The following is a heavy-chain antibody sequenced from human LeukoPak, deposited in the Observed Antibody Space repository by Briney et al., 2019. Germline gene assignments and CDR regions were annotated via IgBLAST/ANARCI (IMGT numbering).Heavy chain of an antibody. Sequence: GGSLRLSCAASGFTFSSYGMHWVRQAPGKGLEWVAFIRYDGSNKYYADSVKGRFTISRDNSKSTLYLQMNSLRTEDTALYYCANTGYCSSTSCSSDFDYWGQGTLVTVSS. CDR3: ANTGYCSSTSCSSDFDY. CDR1: GFTFSSYG. V-gene: IGHV3-30*02. D-gene: IGHD2-2*01. CDR2: IRYDGSNK. J-gene: IGHJ4*02.